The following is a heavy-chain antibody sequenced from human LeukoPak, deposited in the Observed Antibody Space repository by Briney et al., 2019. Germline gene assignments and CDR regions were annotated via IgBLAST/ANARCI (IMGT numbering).Heavy chain of an antibody. CDR1: GGSISSYY. CDR3: ARVDRYYDFWSGPFDY. Sequence: PSETLSLTCTVSGGSISSYYWSWIRQPPGKGLEWIGYIYYSGSTNYNPSLKSRVTISVDTSKNQFSLKLSSVTAADTAVYYCARVDRYYDFWSGPFDYWGQGALVTVSS. D-gene: IGHD3-3*01. CDR2: IYYSGST. V-gene: IGHV4-59*01. J-gene: IGHJ4*02.